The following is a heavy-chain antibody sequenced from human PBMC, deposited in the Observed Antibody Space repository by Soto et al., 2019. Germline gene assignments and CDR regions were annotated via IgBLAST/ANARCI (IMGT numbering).Heavy chain of an antibody. Sequence: EVQLLESGGGLVQPGGSLRLSCTASGFTFSSYAMSWVRQAPGKGLEWVAAISGSGGSTYYADSVKGRFTISRDNSKNTLYLQMNSLRAEDTAVYYCAKGDYVDYPGRTAFDMWGQGTMVTVSS. CDR2: ISGSGGST. CDR1: GFTFSSYA. J-gene: IGHJ3*02. D-gene: IGHD4-17*01. V-gene: IGHV3-23*01. CDR3: AKGDYVDYPGRTAFDM.